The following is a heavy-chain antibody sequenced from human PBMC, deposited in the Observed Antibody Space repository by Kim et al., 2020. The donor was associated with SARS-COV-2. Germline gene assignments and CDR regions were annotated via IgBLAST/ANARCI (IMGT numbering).Heavy chain of an antibody. CDR1: GFTFGDYA. Sequence: GGSLRLSCTASGFTFGDYAMSWVRQAPGKGLEWVGFIRSKAYGGTTEYAASVKGRFTISRDDSKIIAYLQMNSLKTEDTAVYYCTTTDYWCQGTLVTVSS. CDR3: TTTDY. J-gene: IGHJ4*02. CDR2: IRSKAYGGTT. V-gene: IGHV3-49*04.